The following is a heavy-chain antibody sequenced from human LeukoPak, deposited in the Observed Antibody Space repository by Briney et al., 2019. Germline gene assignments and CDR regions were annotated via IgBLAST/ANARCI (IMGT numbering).Heavy chain of an antibody. CDR3: ARGGGYDTSGYYYGLDY. CDR2: IYYSGST. D-gene: IGHD3-22*01. Sequence: PSETLSLTCTASGGSMSSYYWSWSRQPPGKGLEWLGYIYYSGSTNYNPSLKSRVTISVDTSKNQFSLKLSSVTAADTAVYYCARGGGYDTSGYYYGLDYWGQGTLVTVSS. J-gene: IGHJ4*02. V-gene: IGHV4-59*01. CDR1: GGSMSSYY.